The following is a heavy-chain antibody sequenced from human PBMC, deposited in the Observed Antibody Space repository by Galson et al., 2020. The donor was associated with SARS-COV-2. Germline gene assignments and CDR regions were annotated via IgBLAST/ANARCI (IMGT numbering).Heavy chain of an antibody. CDR2: TYYRSQWST. J-gene: IGHJ3*02. CDR3: AGRVAGAGSLRI. V-gene: IGHV6-1*01. CDR1: GDSVSSNSAA. Sequence: PSQTLSLTCAISGDSVSSNSAAWNWIRQSPSRGLEWLGRTYYRSQWSTDYAVSVKSRITINPDTSKNQFSLQLNSVTPEDTAIYYCAGRVAGAGSLRIWGQGTMVIVAS. D-gene: IGHD6-13*01.